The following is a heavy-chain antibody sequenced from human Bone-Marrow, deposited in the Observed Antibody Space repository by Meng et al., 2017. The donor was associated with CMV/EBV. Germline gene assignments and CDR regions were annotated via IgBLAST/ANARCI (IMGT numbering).Heavy chain of an antibody. Sequence: SVKVSCKASGGTFSSYAISWVRQAPGQGLEWMGGIIPILGTANYAQKFQGRVTITADKSTSTAYMELSSLRSDDTAVYYCARGYLMDPAMGPHFDYWGQGTLVTASS. D-gene: IGHD5-18*01. CDR3: ARGYLMDPAMGPHFDY. V-gene: IGHV1-69*10. CDR1: GGTFSSYA. CDR2: IIPILGTA. J-gene: IGHJ4*02.